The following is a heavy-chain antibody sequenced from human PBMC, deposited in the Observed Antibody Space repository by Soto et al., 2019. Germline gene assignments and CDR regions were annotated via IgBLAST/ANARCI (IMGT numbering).Heavy chain of an antibody. CDR2: ISDDGNHK. D-gene: IGHD2-21*02. V-gene: IGHV3-30*18. CDR3: AKGCNTPDCFFLVN. Sequence: QVHLVESGGGVVQPGRSLRLSCAASAFTFNNCAMHWVRQAPGKGLEWVAIISDDGNHKNYVDSMKGRFTISRDNTKNTLYLQMDSLRPEDTAVYFCAKGCNTPDCFFLVNWGPGTLVTVSS. J-gene: IGHJ4*02. CDR1: AFTFNNCA.